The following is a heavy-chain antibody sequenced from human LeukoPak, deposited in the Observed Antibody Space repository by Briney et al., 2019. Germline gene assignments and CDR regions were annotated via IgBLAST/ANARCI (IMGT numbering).Heavy chain of an antibody. Sequence: ASVKVSCKASGGTFSSYAISWVRQAPGQGLEWMGRIIPILGIANYAQKFQGRVTITADKSTSTAYMELSSLRSEDTAVYYCARVEMATIHYYYYGMDVWGQGTKVTVSS. CDR1: GGTFSSYA. D-gene: IGHD5-12*01. CDR3: ARVEMATIHYYYYGMDV. CDR2: IIPILGIA. J-gene: IGHJ6*02. V-gene: IGHV1-69*04.